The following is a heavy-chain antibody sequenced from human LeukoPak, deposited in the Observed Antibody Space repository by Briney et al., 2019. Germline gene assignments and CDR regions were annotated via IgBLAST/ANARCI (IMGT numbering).Heavy chain of an antibody. V-gene: IGHV1-46*01. CDR1: GYTFTSYY. J-gene: IGHJ4*02. CDR3: AREGSAYYDFWSGYYRADYFDY. Sequence: GASVNVSCKASGYTFTSYYMHWVRPAPGQGREWMGIINPSGGSTSYAQKFQGRVTMIRDTSTSTVYMELSSLRSEDTAVYYCAREGSAYYDFWSGYYRADYFDYWGQGTLVTVSS. CDR2: INPSGGST. D-gene: IGHD3-3*01.